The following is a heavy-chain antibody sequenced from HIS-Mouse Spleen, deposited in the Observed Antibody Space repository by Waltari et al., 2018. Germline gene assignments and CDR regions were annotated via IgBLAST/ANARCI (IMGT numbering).Heavy chain of an antibody. CDR2: IYYRGST. J-gene: IGHJ4*02. CDR1: GGSISSSSYY. Sequence: QLQLQESGPGLVKPSETLSLTCTVSGGSISSSSYYWGWIRQPPGKGLEWIGCIYYRGSTYDHPALRSRVTISLDTSKNQFSLKLSAVTAADTAVYYCARSPFNWLGYFDYWGQGTLVTVSS. CDR3: ARSPFNWLGYFDY. D-gene: IGHD1-20*01. V-gene: IGHV4-39*07.